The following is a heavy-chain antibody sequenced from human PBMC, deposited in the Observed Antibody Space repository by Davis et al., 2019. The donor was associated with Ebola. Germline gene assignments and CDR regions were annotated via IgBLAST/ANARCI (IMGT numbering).Heavy chain of an antibody. CDR2: ISSSGSTI. CDR3: AREADWGQLDY. Sequence: PGGSLRLSCAASGFTVSSNYMNWVRQAPGKGLEWVSYISSSGSTIYYADSVKGRFTISRDNAKNSLYLQMNSLRAEDTAVYYCAREADWGQLDYWGQGTLVTVSS. V-gene: IGHV3-48*03. J-gene: IGHJ4*02. CDR1: GFTVSSNY. D-gene: IGHD3-16*01.